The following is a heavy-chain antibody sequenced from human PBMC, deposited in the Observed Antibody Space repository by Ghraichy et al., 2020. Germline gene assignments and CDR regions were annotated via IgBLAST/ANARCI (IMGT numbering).Heavy chain of an antibody. D-gene: IGHD1-1*01. V-gene: IGHV1-46*03. J-gene: IGHJ5*02. CDR2: INPSGGST. CDR1: GYTFTSYY. CDR3: ARDPTTTTPGANWFDP. Sequence: ASVKVSCKASGYTFTSYYMHWVRQAPGQGLEWMGIINPSGGSTSYAQKFQGRVTMTRDTSTSTVYMELSSLRSEDTAVYYCARDPTTTTPGANWFDPWGQGTLVTVSS.